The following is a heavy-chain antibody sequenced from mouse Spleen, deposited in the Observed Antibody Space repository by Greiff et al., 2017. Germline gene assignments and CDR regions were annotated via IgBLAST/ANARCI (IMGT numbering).Heavy chain of an antibody. CDR3: ATTVVAEGYFDY. V-gene: IGHV1-55*01. J-gene: IGHJ2*01. Sequence: QVQLQQPGAELVKPGASVKMSCKASGYTFTSYWITWVKQRPGQGLEWIGDIYPGSGSTNYNEKFKSKATLTVDTSSSTAYMQLSSLTSEDSAVYYSATTVVAEGYFDYWGQGTTLTVSS. CDR1: GYTFTSYW. D-gene: IGHD1-1*01. CDR2: IYPGSGST.